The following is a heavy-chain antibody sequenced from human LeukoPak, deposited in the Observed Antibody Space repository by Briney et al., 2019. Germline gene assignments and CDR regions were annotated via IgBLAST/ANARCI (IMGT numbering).Heavy chain of an antibody. J-gene: IGHJ4*02. V-gene: IGHV1-69*05. CDR2: IIPIFGTA. Sequence: SVKVSCKASGGTFSSYAISWLRQAPGQGLEGMGRIIPIFGTANYAQKFQGRVTITTDESTSTAYMELSSLRSEDTAVYYCARTTVAAAVDYWGQGTLVTVSS. CDR1: GGTFSSYA. D-gene: IGHD6-13*01. CDR3: ARTTVAAAVDY.